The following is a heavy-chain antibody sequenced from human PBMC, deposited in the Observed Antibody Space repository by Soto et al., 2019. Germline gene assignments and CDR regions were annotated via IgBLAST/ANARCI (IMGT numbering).Heavy chain of an antibody. CDR1: GGSISSSSYY. D-gene: IGHD3-10*01. J-gene: IGHJ5*02. CDR2: IYYSGST. CDR3: ARQQYYYGSGSYGENWFDP. Sequence: QLQLQESGPGLVKPSETLSLTCTVSGGSISSSSYYWGWIRQPPGKGLEWIGSIYYSGSTYYNPSLKSRVTIAVETSKNQFSLKLSSVTAADTAVYYCARQQYYYGSGSYGENWFDPWGQGTLVTVSS. V-gene: IGHV4-39*01.